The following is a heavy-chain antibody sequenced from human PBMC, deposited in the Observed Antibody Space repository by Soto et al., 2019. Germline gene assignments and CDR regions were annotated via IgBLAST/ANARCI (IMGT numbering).Heavy chain of an antibody. CDR2: IIPIFGTA. CDR1: GGTFSSYA. D-gene: IGHD3-10*01. J-gene: IGHJ6*02. CDR3: ASRFGESRYYYYYYGMDV. Sequence: SVKVSCKASGGTFSSYAISWVRQAPGQGLEWMGGIIPIFGTANYAQKFQGRVTITADKSTSTAYMELSSLRSEDTAVYYCASRFGESRYYYYYYGMDVWGQGTTVTVSS. V-gene: IGHV1-69*06.